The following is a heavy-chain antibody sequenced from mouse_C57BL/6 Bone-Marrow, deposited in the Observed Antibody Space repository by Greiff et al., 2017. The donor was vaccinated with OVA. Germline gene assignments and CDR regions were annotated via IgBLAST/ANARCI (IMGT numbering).Heavy chain of an antibody. CDR1: GFNIKDDY. V-gene: IGHV14-4*01. Sequence: EVKLQESGAELVRPGASVKLSCTASGFNIKDDYMHWVKQRPEQGLEWIGWIDPENGDTEYASQFQGKATITAATSSNTAYLQLSILTSEDTSVSYCSTQCLTGYFDVWGTGTTVTVSS. D-gene: IGHD6-1*01. J-gene: IGHJ1*03. CDR3: STQCLTGYFDV. CDR2: IDPENGDT.